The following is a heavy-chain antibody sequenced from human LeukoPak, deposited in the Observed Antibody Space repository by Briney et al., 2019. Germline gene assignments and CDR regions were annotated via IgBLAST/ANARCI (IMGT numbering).Heavy chain of an antibody. V-gene: IGHV1-18*01. J-gene: IGHJ4*02. CDR1: GYSFISYG. D-gene: IGHD3-16*02. CDR2: ISTYNGKT. Sequence: GASVKVSCKASGYSFISYGISWVRQAPGQGLEWMGWISTYNGKTNYAQKLQGRVTMTTDTFTSTAYMELRSLRSDDTAVYYCARDGGVITPYSDFWGQGTLVIVSS. CDR3: ARDGGVITPYSDF.